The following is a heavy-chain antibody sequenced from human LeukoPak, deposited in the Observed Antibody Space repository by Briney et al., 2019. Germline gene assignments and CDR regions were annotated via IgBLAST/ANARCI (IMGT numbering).Heavy chain of an antibody. V-gene: IGHV4-34*01. J-gene: IGHJ5*02. CDR1: GGSFSGYY. CDR3: AISSTWYNWFDP. D-gene: IGHD6-13*01. CDR2: INHSGST. Sequence: SETLSPTCAVYGGSFSGYYWSWIRQPPGKGLEWIGEINHSGSTNYDPSLKSRVTISVDTSKNQFSLRLSSVTAADTAVYYCAISSTWYNWFDPWGQGTLVTVSS.